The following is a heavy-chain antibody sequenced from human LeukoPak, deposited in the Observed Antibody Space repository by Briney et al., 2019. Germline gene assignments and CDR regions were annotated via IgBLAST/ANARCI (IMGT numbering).Heavy chain of an antibody. CDR3: AKRHQMGGIDS. Sequence: SETLSLTCAVYGGSFSGYYWSWIRQPPGKGLEWIGEVNHSGSTNYNPSLKSRVTIAVDTSKNQFSLKLSSVTAADTAVYYCAKRHQMGGIDSWGQGNLVTVSS. J-gene: IGHJ4*02. CDR1: GGSFSGYY. D-gene: IGHD3-16*01. CDR2: VNHSGST. V-gene: IGHV4-34*01.